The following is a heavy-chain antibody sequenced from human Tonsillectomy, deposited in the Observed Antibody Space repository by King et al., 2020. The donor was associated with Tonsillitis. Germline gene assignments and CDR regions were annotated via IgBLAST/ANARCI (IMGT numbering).Heavy chain of an antibody. V-gene: IGHV1-8*01. D-gene: IGHD3-22*01. CDR2: MNPNSGNT. J-gene: IGHJ3*02. CDR1: GYTFTSYD. Sequence: QLVQSGAEVKKPGASVTVSCKASGYTFTSYDINWVRQATGQGLEWMGWMNPNSGNTVYAQKFQGRVAMTRNTSISTAYMELSSLSSEDTAVYFCARGEDYYDSSGRDAFDIWGQGTMV. CDR3: ARGEDYYDSSGRDAFDI.